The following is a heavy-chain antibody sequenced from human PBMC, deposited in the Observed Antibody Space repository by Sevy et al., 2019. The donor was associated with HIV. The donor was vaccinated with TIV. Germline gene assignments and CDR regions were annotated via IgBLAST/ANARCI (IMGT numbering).Heavy chain of an antibody. CDR3: ARVKLYHDTNVKDF. J-gene: IGHJ4*02. D-gene: IGHD2-8*01. CDR2: ISGTSNTI. Sequence: GGSLRLSCAASGFTFSSYSMNWVRQAPGKGLEWLSYISGTSNTIYYAGSVRGRFTISRDNARNSLYLQMKSLRDEDTAVYYCARVKLYHDTNVKDFWGQGALVTVSS. V-gene: IGHV3-48*02. CDR1: GFTFSSYS.